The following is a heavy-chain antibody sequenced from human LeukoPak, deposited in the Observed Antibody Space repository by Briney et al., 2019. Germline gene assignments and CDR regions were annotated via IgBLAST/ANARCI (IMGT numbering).Heavy chain of an antibody. D-gene: IGHD1-1*01. Sequence: PGGSLRLSCAASGFTFSSYWMSWVRQAPGKGLEWVSAISGSGGSTYYADSVKGRFTISRDNSKNTLYLQMNSLRAEDTAVYYCAKQTRPQLERRLGFDYWGQGTLVTVSS. J-gene: IGHJ4*02. CDR1: GFTFSSYW. V-gene: IGHV3-23*01. CDR2: ISGSGGST. CDR3: AKQTRPQLERRLGFDY.